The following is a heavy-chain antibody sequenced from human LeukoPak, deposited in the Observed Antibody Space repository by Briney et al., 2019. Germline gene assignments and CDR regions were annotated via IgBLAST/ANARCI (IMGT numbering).Heavy chain of an antibody. CDR1: GFTFSSCG. CDR3: ATETIGRHYDY. CDR2: IGPTGTDS. J-gene: IGHJ4*02. Sequence: GGSLRLSCAASGFTFSSCGFNWVRQAPGKGLEWVSSIGPTGTDSYYADSVRGRFTISRVNAKNSMYLQMDSLRDEDTAVYYCATETIGRHYDYRGQGTLLTVSS. D-gene: IGHD1-14*01. V-gene: IGHV3-21*01.